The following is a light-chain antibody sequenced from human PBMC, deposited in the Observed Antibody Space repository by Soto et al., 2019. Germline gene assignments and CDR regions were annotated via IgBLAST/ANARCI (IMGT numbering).Light chain of an antibody. CDR1: SSAVGGYNY. CDR3: CSNAGSYPFV. J-gene: IGLJ1*01. CDR2: DVD. V-gene: IGLV2-11*01. Sequence: QSALTQPRSVSGSPGQSVTISCTGTSSAVGGYNYVSWYQHHTGKAPKLMVYDVDKRPSGVPGRFSGSKSGNTASLTISGLQAEDEADYYYCSNAGSYPFVFGTGTKVTVL.